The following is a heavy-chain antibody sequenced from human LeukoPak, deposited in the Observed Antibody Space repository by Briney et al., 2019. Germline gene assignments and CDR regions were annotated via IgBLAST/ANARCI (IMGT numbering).Heavy chain of an antibody. V-gene: IGHV3-30*02. J-gene: IGHJ3*02. CDR1: GFTFSSYG. D-gene: IGHD3-22*01. CDR2: IRYDGSNK. Sequence: PGGSLRLSCAASGFTFSSYGMHWVRQAPGKGLEWVAFIRYDGSNKYYADSVKGRFTISRDNSKNTLYLQMNSLRAEDTAVYYCAKLQYYYDSSGYPAYDAFDIWGQGTMVTVSS. CDR3: AKLQYYYDSSGYPAYDAFDI.